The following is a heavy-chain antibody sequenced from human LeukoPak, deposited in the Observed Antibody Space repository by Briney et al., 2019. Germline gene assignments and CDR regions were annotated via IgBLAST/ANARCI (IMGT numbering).Heavy chain of an antibody. J-gene: IGHJ4*02. CDR1: GGTFSSYA. D-gene: IGHD3-10*01. CDR2: IIPIFGTA. V-gene: IGHV1-69*05. Sequence: GSSVKVSCKASGGTFSSYAISWVRQAPGQGLEWMGGIIPIFGTANYAQKFQGRVTITTDESTSTAYMELSSLRSEDTAVYYCARDLDDGSGRYYFDYWGQGTLVTVSS. CDR3: ARDLDDGSGRYYFDY.